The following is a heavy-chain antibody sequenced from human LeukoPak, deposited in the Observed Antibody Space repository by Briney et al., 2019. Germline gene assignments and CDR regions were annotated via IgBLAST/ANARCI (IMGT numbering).Heavy chain of an antibody. CDR2: ISLSSTYT. J-gene: IGHJ6*02. D-gene: IGHD2-2*01. CDR1: GFTFSDYY. V-gene: IGHV3-11*06. CDR3: ARDRREGFDCSSTSCPYYYSGMDV. Sequence: NSGGSLRLSCAASGFTFSDYYMSWIRQAPGKGLEWVSYISLSSTYTNYADSVKGRFTISRDNSKNPLYLQMSSLRAEDTAVYYCARDRREGFDCSSTSCPYYYSGMDVWGQGTTVTVSS.